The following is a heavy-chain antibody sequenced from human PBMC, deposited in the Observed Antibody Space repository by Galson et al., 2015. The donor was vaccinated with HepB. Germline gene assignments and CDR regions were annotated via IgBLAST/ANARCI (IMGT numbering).Heavy chain of an antibody. CDR3: ARGSRGLRYLDPRYYYGMDV. V-gene: IGHV1-3*01. J-gene: IGHJ6*02. CDR2: INADNGNT. Sequence: SVKVSCKASGYTFTNYPIHWVRQAPGQGLEWMAWINADNGNTKYLQKFQGRVTITRDTSASTAYMEVSSLTSEDTAIYFCARGSRGLRYLDPRYYYGMDVWGQGTTVTVSS. D-gene: IGHD3-9*01. CDR1: GYTFTNYP.